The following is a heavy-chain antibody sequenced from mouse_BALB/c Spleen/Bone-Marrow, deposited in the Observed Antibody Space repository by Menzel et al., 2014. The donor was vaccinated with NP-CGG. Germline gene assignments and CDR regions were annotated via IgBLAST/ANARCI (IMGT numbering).Heavy chain of an antibody. D-gene: IGHD2-4*01. J-gene: IGHJ2*01. CDR1: GFTFSSFG. V-gene: IGHV5-17*02. CDR2: ISSGSSTI. Sequence: EVKVEESGGGLVQPGGSRKLSCAASGFTFSSFGMHWVRQAPEKGLEWVAYISSGSSTIYYADTVKGRFTIPRDNPKNTLFLQMTSLRSEDTAMYYCASDYDYFDYWGQGTTLTVSS. CDR3: ASDYDYFDY.